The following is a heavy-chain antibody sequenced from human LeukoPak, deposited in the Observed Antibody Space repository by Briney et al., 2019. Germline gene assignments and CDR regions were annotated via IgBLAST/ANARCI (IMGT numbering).Heavy chain of an antibody. Sequence: SETLSLTCTVSGGSISSSSYYWGWIRQPPGKGLEWIGSIYYSGSTYYNPSLKSRVTISVDTSKNQFSLKLSSVTAADTAVYYCASFRIAVAGIHFDYWGQGTLVTVSS. D-gene: IGHD6-19*01. CDR2: IYYSGST. V-gene: IGHV4-39*01. CDR1: GGSISSSSYY. CDR3: ASFRIAVAGIHFDY. J-gene: IGHJ4*02.